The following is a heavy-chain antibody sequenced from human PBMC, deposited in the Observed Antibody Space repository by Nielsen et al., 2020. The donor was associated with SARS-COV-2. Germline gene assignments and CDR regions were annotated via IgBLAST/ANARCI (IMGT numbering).Heavy chain of an antibody. J-gene: IGHJ3*02. CDR3: ARVRVREQLVDDDAFDI. V-gene: IGHV3-11*04. D-gene: IGHD6-13*01. CDR2: ISSSGSTI. CDR1: GFTFSDYY. Sequence: GGSLRLSCAASGFTFSDYYMSWIRQAPGKGLEWVSYISSSGSTIYYADSVKGRFTISRDNAKNTLYLQMNSLRAEDTAVYYCARVRVREQLVDDDAFDIWGQGTMVTVSS.